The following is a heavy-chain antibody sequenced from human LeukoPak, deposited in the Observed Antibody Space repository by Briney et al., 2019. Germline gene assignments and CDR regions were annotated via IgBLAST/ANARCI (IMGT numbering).Heavy chain of an antibody. CDR2: INDNGADT. CDR3: AKGLRTGVGPYMGYHYYMDV. CDR1: GFTFSTYA. Sequence: GGSLRLSCAASGFTFSTYAMSWVRQAPGKGLKWVSTINDNGADTYYADSVKGRFTISRDNSYNTVSLQMNSLRDEDTGVYYCAKGLRTGVGPYMGYHYYMDVWGKGATVTVSS. D-gene: IGHD3-16*01. V-gene: IGHV3-23*01. J-gene: IGHJ6*03.